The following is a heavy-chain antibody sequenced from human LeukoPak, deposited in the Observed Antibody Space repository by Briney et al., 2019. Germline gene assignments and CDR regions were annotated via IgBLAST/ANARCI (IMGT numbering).Heavy chain of an antibody. V-gene: IGHV1-2*04. CDR3: ARSLEWLWFNSGYYYGMDV. CDR1: GYTFTGYY. CDR2: INPNSGGT. J-gene: IGHJ6*02. D-gene: IGHD3-3*01. Sequence: ASVHVSCEASGYTFTGYYMHWVRQAPGQGLEWMGWINPNSGGTNYAQKFQGWVTMTRDTSINTAYMELSRLRSDDTAVYYCARSLEWLWFNSGYYYGMDVWGQGTTVTVSS.